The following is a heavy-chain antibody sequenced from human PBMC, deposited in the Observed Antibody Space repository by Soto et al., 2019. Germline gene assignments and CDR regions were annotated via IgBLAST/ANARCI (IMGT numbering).Heavy chain of an antibody. V-gene: IGHV1-8*01. J-gene: IGHJ3*02. CDR1: GYTFISYD. D-gene: IGHD2-21*01. CDR3: ASGRAYSDCYYHDDFDI. Sequence: QVQLVQSGAEVKKPGASVKVSCKASGYTFISYDINWVRQATGQGLEWMGWMNPNSGNTGFAQKVQGRVTMTRNTSVTTAYLEMSSLKSEDTAVYYCASGRAYSDCYYHDDFDIWGKGTRVTVSS. CDR2: MNPNSGNT.